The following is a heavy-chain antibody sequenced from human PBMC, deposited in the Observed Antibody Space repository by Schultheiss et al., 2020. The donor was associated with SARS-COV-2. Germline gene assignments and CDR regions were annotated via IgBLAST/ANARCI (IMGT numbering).Heavy chain of an antibody. J-gene: IGHJ5*02. CDR1: GFTVSSNY. Sequence: GGSLRLSCAASGFTVSSNYMSWVRQAPGKGLEWVSVIYSGGSTYYADSVKGRFTISRDNSKNTLYLQMNSLRAEDTALYYCARCTVTGGGRSWFDPWGQGTLVTVSS. CDR3: ARCTVTGGGRSWFDP. V-gene: IGHV3-53*05. CDR2: IYSGGST. D-gene: IGHD4-11*01.